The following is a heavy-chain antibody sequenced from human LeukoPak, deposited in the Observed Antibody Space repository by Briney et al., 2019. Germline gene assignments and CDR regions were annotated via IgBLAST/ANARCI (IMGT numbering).Heavy chain of an antibody. D-gene: IGHD2-15*01. CDR2: IRSKAYGGTT. J-gene: IGHJ4*02. Sequence: PGRSLRLSCTASGFTFDDYAMSWFRQAPGKGLEWVGFIRSKAYGGTTEYAASVKGRFTISRDDSKSIAYLQMNSLKTEDTAVYYCTRRRGWYPDSYFDYWGQGTLVTVSS. V-gene: IGHV3-49*03. CDR1: GFTFDDYA. CDR3: TRRRGWYPDSYFDY.